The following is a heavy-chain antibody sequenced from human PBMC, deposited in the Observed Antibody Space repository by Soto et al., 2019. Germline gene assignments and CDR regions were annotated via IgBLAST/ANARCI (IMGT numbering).Heavy chain of an antibody. CDR1: GGTFSSYT. CDR3: ALEYCSSTSCYRDY. D-gene: IGHD2-2*02. V-gene: IGHV1-69*02. J-gene: IGHJ4*02. CDR2: IIPILGIA. Sequence: QVQLVQSGAEVKKPGSSVKVACKASGGTFSSYTSSWVRQAPGQGLEWMGRIIPILGIANYAQKFQGRVTITADKSTSTAYMELSSLRSEDTDVYYCALEYCSSTSCYRDYWGQGTLVTVSS.